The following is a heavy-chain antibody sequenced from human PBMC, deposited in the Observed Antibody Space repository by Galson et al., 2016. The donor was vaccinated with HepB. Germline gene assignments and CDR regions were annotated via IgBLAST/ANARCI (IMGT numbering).Heavy chain of an antibody. CDR2: INNDSGYT. Sequence: KVSCKASGYTFTSYAMQWVRRAPGQGLEWMGWINNDSGYTKYSQKFQGRVPITRDTTSRTAYLELSRLTSEDTAVYYCVKGPFEGGDVYWGQGTLVTVSS. J-gene: IGHJ4*02. CDR3: VKGPFEGGDVY. V-gene: IGHV1-3*04. D-gene: IGHD2-21*02. CDR1: GYTFTSYA.